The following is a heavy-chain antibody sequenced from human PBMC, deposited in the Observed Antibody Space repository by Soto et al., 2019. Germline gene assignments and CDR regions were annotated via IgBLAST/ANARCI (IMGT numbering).Heavy chain of an antibody. Sequence: SVKVSCKASGGTFSSYAISWVRQAPGQGLEWMGGIIPIFGTANYAQKFQGRVTITADESTSTAYMELSSLRSEDTAVYYCARVSGIFGVVIGYYYYYGMDVWGQGTTVAVSS. CDR2: IIPIFGTA. V-gene: IGHV1-69*13. J-gene: IGHJ6*02. CDR1: GGTFSSYA. D-gene: IGHD3-3*01. CDR3: ARVSGIFGVVIGYYYYYGMDV.